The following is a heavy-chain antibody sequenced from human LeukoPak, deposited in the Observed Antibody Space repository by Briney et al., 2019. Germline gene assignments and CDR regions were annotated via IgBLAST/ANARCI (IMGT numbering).Heavy chain of an antibody. V-gene: IGHV3-23*01. CDR1: GFTSSNYA. CDR2: ISGNGGTT. Sequence: GGSLRLSCVDSGFTSSNYAMSWVRQAPGGGLEWVSTISGNGGTTYYADSVKGRFTISRDNSKNTLYLQMNSLRAEDTAVFYCARDGDYYDSRGDAFDIWGQGAMVTVAS. D-gene: IGHD3-22*01. J-gene: IGHJ3*02. CDR3: ARDGDYYDSRGDAFDI.